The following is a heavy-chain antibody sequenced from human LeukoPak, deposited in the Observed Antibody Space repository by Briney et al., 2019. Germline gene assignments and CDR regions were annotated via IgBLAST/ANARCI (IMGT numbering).Heavy chain of an antibody. Sequence: PSETLSLTCTVSGGSISSYYWSWIRQPPGKGLEWIGYIYYSGSTNYNPSLKSRVTISVDTSKNQFSLKLSSVTAADTAVYYCAATSPPLQLSLFDPWGQGTLVTVSS. D-gene: IGHD6-13*01. CDR3: AATSPPLQLSLFDP. CDR1: GGSISSYY. V-gene: IGHV4-59*01. J-gene: IGHJ5*02. CDR2: IYYSGST.